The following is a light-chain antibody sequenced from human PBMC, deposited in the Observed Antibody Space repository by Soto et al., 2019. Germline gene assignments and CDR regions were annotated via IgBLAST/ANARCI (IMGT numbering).Light chain of an antibody. CDR3: GSHTTGSTYV. CDR2: EVS. V-gene: IGLV2-14*01. J-gene: IGLJ1*01. CDR1: SSDVGGHDY. Sequence: QSVLTQPASVSGSPGQSITISCTGTSSDVGGHDYVSWYQQHPGKAPKVIINEVSNRPSGVSDRFSGSKSGNTASLTISGLQAEDEADYYCGSHTTGSTYVFGTGTKLTVL.